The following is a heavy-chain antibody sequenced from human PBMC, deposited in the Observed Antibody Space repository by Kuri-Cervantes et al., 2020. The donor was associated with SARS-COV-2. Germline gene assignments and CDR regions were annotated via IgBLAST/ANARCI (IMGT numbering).Heavy chain of an antibody. J-gene: IGHJ4*02. D-gene: IGHD1-20*01. V-gene: IGHV5-51*01. CDR1: GYSFTSYW. CDR3: ARARYNWNDALDY. Sequence: KVSCKDSGYSFTSYWIGWVRQVPGRVLEWMGIVYPEDSDTRYSPSFEGQVAISADKSGNTAYLQWSSLKASDSATYFCARARYNWNDALDYWGQGTLVTVSS. CDR2: VYPEDSDT.